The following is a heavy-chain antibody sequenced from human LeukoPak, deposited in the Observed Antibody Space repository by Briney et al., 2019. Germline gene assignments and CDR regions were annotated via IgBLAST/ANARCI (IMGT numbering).Heavy chain of an antibody. CDR2: IWPDGSNK. V-gene: IGHV3-33*01. CDR1: GFIFNIYG. Sequence: PGTSLRLSCAASGFIFNIYGMHWVRQAPGKGLEWVAVIWPDGSNKYYADSVKGRFTVSRDDSKNTLYLQMNSLRAEDTAVYYCARASGSYDYWGQGTLVTVSS. D-gene: IGHD1-26*01. J-gene: IGHJ4*02. CDR3: ARASGSYDY.